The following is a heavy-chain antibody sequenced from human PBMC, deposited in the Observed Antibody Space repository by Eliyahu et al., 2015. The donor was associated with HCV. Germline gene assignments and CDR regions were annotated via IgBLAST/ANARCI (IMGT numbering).Heavy chain of an antibody. J-gene: IGHJ6*02. CDR1: GYTFTSYD. CDR3: ARASGYCSSTSCLRLYYYYYYGMDV. Sequence: QVQLVQSGAEVKKPGASVKVSCKXSGYTFTSYDINWVRQAXGQGLEWMGWMNPNSGNTGYAQKFQGRVTMTRNTSISTAYMELSSLRSEDTAVYYCARASGYCSSTSCLRLYYYYYYGMDVWGQGTTVTVSS. D-gene: IGHD2-2*03. V-gene: IGHV1-8*01. CDR2: MNPNSGNT.